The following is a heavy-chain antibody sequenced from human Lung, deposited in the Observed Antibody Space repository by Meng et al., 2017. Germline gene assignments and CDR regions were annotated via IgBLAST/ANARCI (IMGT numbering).Heavy chain of an antibody. J-gene: IGHJ4*02. CDR1: GFTFSRYA. CDR3: AKKGWLYWGSGDDY. Sequence: HLVGAGGGLVQPGGYLRLSCAASGFTFSRYAMSWVRQAPGKGLEWVSAISGSGSSPYYADSVKGRFTISRDNSKNTLYLQMNSLRAEDTAVYYCAKKGWLYWGSGDDYWGQGTLVTVSS. V-gene: IGHV3-23*04. D-gene: IGHD7-27*01. CDR2: ISGSGSSP.